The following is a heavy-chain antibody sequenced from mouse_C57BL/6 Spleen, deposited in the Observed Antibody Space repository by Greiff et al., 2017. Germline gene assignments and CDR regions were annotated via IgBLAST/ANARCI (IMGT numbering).Heavy chain of an antibody. CDR1: GFTFSSYA. V-gene: IGHV5-4*01. CDR3: ARDRRSPTGTGFDY. Sequence: EVKLVESGGGLVKPGGSLKLSCAASGFTFSSYAMSWVRQTPEKRLEWVATISDGGSYTYYPDNVKGRFTISRDNAKNNLYLQMSHLKSEDTAMYYCARDRRSPTGTGFDYWGQGTTLTVSS. D-gene: IGHD4-1*02. J-gene: IGHJ2*01. CDR2: ISDGGSYT.